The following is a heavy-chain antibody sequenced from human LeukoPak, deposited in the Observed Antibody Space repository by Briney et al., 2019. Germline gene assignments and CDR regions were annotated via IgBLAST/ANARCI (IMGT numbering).Heavy chain of an antibody. CDR1: GFTFINYW. J-gene: IGHJ4*02. CDR3: ARNPAKVFPAVY. CDR2: INEDGSKT. V-gene: IGHV3-7*01. Sequence: GVSLRLSCGASGFTFINYWMSWVRQAPGRGLEWVANINEDGSKTYYLDSLKGRFTISRDNAKNSLYLQMNSLRADDTAVYYCARNPAKVFPAVYWGQGTLVTVSS. D-gene: IGHD2-2*01.